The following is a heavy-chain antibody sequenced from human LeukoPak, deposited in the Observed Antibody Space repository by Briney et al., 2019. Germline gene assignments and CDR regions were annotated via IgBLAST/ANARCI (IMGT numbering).Heavy chain of an antibody. D-gene: IGHD3-22*01. CDR1: GFTFSSYG. CDR2: IRYDGSNK. Sequence: QSGGSLRLSCAASGFTFSSYGMHWVRQAPGKGLEWVAFIRYDGSNKYYADSVKGRFTISRDNSKNTLYLQMNSLRAEDTAVYYCAKLGYYDSSGYSTPLYYFDYWGQGTLVTVSS. V-gene: IGHV3-30*02. J-gene: IGHJ4*02. CDR3: AKLGYYDSSGYSTPLYYFDY.